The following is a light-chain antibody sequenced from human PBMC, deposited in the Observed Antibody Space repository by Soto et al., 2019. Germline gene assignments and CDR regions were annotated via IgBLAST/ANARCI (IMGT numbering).Light chain of an antibody. CDR1: QSVAKY. J-gene: IGKJ1*01. V-gene: IGKV1-39*01. CDR3: QQSYATPWT. CDR2: FAS. Sequence: DIPMTQSPPSLSASVGDRVTITCRATQSVAKYVNWYQQKPGKAPHLLISFASNLQSGVPSRFTGGGFATDFTLTISSLQPEDFATYYCQQSYATPWTFGPGTEVKI.